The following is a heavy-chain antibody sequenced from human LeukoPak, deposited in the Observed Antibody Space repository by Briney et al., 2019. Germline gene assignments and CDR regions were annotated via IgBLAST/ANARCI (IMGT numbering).Heavy chain of an antibody. D-gene: IGHD5-18*01. Sequence: GGSLRLSCAASGFTFSDYYMSWIRQAPGKGLEWVSYISSSGSTIYYADSVKGRFTISRDNSKNTLYLQMNSLRAEDTAVYYCAKDLEGYSYGSGPFDYWGQGTLVTVSS. CDR2: ISSSGSTI. CDR3: AKDLEGYSYGSGPFDY. V-gene: IGHV3-11*01. J-gene: IGHJ4*02. CDR1: GFTFSDYY.